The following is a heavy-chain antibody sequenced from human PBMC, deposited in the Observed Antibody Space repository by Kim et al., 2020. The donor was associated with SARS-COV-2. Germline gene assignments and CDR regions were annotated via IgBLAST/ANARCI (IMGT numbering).Heavy chain of an antibody. Sequence: SETLSLSCSVSGGSVSTGSYFWSWIRQPPGEGLEWIGFINYSGTTNYNPSLKSRVTLSMDTSNNQFSLKLTSVTAADSAVYYCARVPLHCADGLCYRSAFDVWGQGTMVNVSS. CDR1: GGSVSTGSYF. D-gene: IGHD2-8*01. V-gene: IGHV4-61*01. CDR3: ARVPLHCADGLCYRSAFDV. CDR2: INYSGTT. J-gene: IGHJ3*01.